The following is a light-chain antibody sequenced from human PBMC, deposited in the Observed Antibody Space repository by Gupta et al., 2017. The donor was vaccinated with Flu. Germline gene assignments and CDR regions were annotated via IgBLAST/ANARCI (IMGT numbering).Light chain of an antibody. V-gene: IGLV2-14*01. CDR2: DVS. Sequence: QPALTQPASVSGSPGKSITISCTGSTSAVGRSNYVSSFPQHPGKAPKLIIYDVSYRHSGVSCRFSGSKSGNTASLPISGLEAEDETDYYCSSYKSTNTLYVFGAGTKVTVL. J-gene: IGLJ1*01. CDR1: TSAVGRSNY. CDR3: SSYKSTNTLYV.